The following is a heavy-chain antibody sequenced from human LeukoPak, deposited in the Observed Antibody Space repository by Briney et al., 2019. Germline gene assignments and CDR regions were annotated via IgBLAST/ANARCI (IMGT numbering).Heavy chain of an antibody. CDR3: ASGRRHDY. D-gene: IGHD3/OR15-3a*01. CDR1: GFTVSSNY. CDR2: IYSGGST. J-gene: IGHJ4*02. Sequence: GGSLRLSCAASGFTVSSNYMSWVRQAAGKGLEWVSLIYSGGSTHYADSVKGRFTISRDNSKNTLYLQMNSLRAEDTAVYYCASGRRHDYWGQGTLVTVSS. V-gene: IGHV3-53*01.